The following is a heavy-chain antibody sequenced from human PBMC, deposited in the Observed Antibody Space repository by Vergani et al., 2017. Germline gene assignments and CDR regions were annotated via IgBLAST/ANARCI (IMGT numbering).Heavy chain of an antibody. CDR1: GYTLTELS. CDR3: ATKGSGVGSTWGNWFDP. D-gene: IGHD3-10*01. J-gene: IGHJ5*02. Sequence: QVQLVQSGAEVKKPGASVKVSCKVSGYTLTELSMHWVRQAPGKGLEWMGGFDPEDGETIYAQKFQGRVTMTEDTSTDTAYMGLSSLRSEDTAVNYCATKGSGVGSTWGNWFDPWGQGTLVTVSS. CDR2: FDPEDGET. V-gene: IGHV1-24*01.